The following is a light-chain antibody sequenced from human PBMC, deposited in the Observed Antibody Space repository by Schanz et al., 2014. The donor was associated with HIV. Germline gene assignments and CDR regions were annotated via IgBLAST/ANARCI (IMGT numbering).Light chain of an antibody. CDR2: DVS. V-gene: IGLV2-14*01. J-gene: IGLJ2*01. CDR3: SSYAGNSNNWNVV. Sequence: QSALTQPATVSGSPGQSITVSRTGTNSDIGAYNYVSWYQQHPGKAPKLMIYDVSKRPSGVSSHFSGSKSGNTASVTIAGLEAEDEADYYCSSYAGNSNNWNVVFGGGTKLTV. CDR1: NSDIGAYNY.